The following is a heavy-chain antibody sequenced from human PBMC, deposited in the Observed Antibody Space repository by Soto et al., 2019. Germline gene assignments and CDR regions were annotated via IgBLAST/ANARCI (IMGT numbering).Heavy chain of an antibody. Sequence: GGSLRLSCAVSGFSFSTYAMHWVRQAPGKGLEWVSIIWFDGRKQFYADSVRGRFTVSMDSSKNTLYLQMNTLTTEDTAIYYCARWSGYGDLWGQGTLVTVSS. CDR3: ARWSGYGDL. D-gene: IGHD4-17*01. CDR1: GFSFSTYA. J-gene: IGHJ4*02. CDR2: IWFDGRKQ. V-gene: IGHV3-33*01.